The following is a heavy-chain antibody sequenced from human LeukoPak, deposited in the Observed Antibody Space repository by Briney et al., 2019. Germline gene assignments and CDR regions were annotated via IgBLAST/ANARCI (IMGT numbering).Heavy chain of an antibody. Sequence: GASVKVSCKASGYTFTGYYMHWVRQAPGQGLEWMGWINPNSGGTNYAQKFQGRVTMTTDTSTSTAYMEVRSLRSDDTAVYYCARDRASMIVVIISPDAFDIWGQGTMVTVSS. CDR2: INPNSGGT. CDR3: ARDRASMIVVIISPDAFDI. V-gene: IGHV1-2*02. J-gene: IGHJ3*02. CDR1: GYTFTGYY. D-gene: IGHD3-22*01.